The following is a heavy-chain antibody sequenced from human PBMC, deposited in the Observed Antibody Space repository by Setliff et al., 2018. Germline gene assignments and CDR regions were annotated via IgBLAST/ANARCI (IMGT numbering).Heavy chain of an antibody. Sequence: ASETLSLTCAAYGGTFSDYYWTWIRQAPGKGLEWVGEINHRGSTKYNPSLKSRVTISVDTSKDQFSLKVISMTAADTAVYYCARGRNIAARLLDSWGQGTLVTVSS. V-gene: IGHV4-34*01. CDR3: ARGRNIAARLLDS. CDR2: INHRGST. D-gene: IGHD6-6*01. CDR1: GGTFSDYY. J-gene: IGHJ4*02.